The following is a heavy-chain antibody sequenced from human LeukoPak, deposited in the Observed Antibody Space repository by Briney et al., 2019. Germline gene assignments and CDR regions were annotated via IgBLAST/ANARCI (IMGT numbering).Heavy chain of an antibody. V-gene: IGHV3-74*01. J-gene: IGHJ4*02. Sequence: QPGGSLRLSCAASGFTFSSYWMHWVRQAPEKGLVLVSRIKSDGSTTNYADSVKGRFTISRDNAKNTLYLQMNGLRAEDTAVYYCARDPSAWSGYYDYWGQGTPVTVSS. CDR3: ARDPSAWSGYYDY. D-gene: IGHD3-3*01. CDR2: IKSDGSTT. CDR1: GFTFSSYW.